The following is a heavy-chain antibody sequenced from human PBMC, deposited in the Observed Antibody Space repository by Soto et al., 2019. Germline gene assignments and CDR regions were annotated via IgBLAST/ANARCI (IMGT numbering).Heavy chain of an antibody. D-gene: IGHD3-22*01. Sequence: ETLSLTCAVYGGSFSGYYWSWIRQPPGKGLEWIGEINHSGSTNYNPSLKSRVTMSVDTSKNQFSLKLSSVTAADTAVYYCARGIIETYYYDSSGYYVFDYWGQGTLVTVSS. CDR2: INHSGST. CDR1: GGSFSGYY. V-gene: IGHV4-34*01. J-gene: IGHJ4*02. CDR3: ARGIIETYYYDSSGYYVFDY.